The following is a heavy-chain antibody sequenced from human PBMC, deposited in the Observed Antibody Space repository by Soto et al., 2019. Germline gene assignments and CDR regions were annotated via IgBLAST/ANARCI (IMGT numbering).Heavy chain of an antibody. V-gene: IGHV5-51*01. CDR2: IYPGDSDT. J-gene: IGHJ3*02. D-gene: IGHD2-15*01. Sequence: PGESLKISCKASGYSFATYWIGWVRQMPGKGLEWMGIIYPGDSDTMYSPSFQGQVTISADKSISTAYLQWSSLKASDTAMYYCARRAYCSGGSCYDAFDIWGQGTMVTVSS. CDR3: ARRAYCSGGSCYDAFDI. CDR1: GYSFATYW.